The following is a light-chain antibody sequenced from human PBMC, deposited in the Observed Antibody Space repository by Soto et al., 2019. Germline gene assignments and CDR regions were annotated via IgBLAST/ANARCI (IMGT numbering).Light chain of an antibody. J-gene: IGLJ1*01. CDR2: EGT. CDR3: CSFARGSTSYV. V-gene: IGLV2-23*01. CDR1: SSDVGSSNL. Sequence: QSVLTQPASVSGSPGQSIAISCTGTSSDVGSSNLLSWYQHHPGKAPKLIICEGTRRPSGVSGRFSGSMSGNTASLTISGLQAEDEAEYYCCSFARGSTSYVFGTGTQLTVL.